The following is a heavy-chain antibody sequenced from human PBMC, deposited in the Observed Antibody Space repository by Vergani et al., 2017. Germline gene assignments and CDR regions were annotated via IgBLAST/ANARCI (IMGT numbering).Heavy chain of an antibody. V-gene: IGHV4-34*01. CDR3: ERGSGSSGWYEITGGPLDY. CDR1: GGSFSGYY. Sequence: QVQLQQWGAGLLKPSETLSLTCAVYGGSFSGYYWSWIRPPPGRGLEWIGEINHSGSSNYNPSLKSRVTISVDTSKNQFSLKLSSVSAADTAVDYCERGSGSSGWYEITGGPLDYWGQGTLVTVSS. D-gene: IGHD6-19*01. J-gene: IGHJ4*02. CDR2: INHSGSS.